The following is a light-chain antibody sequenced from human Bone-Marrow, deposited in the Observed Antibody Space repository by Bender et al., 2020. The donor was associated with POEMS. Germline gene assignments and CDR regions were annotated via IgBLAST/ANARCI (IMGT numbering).Light chain of an antibody. CDR2: DVN. V-gene: IGLV2-14*01. Sequence: QSALTQPASVSGSPGQSITISCTGTSSDVGGYYSVSWYQQHPGKAPKLMIYDVNNRPSGVSNRFSGSKSGNTASLTISGLQAEDEADYYCFSSARSFVVFGGGTKLTVL. J-gene: IGLJ2*01. CDR1: SSDVGGYYS. CDR3: FSSARSFVV.